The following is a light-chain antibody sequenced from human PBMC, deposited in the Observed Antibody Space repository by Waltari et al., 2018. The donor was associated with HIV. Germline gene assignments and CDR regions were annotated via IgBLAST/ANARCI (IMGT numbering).Light chain of an antibody. V-gene: IGKV4-1*01. CDR1: QSVLKRANDKNY. J-gene: IGKJ3*01. Sequence: DIVITQSPDSLAVSLGEGAPIHCKSSQSVLKRANDKNYLPWNQQNPGQPPKLPIYWESYVECGVPDRFSGSGSGTDFTLAISSLQAEDVAVYYCQQYYTTPLFTFGPWTEWISN. CDR2: WES. CDR3: QQYYTTPLFT.